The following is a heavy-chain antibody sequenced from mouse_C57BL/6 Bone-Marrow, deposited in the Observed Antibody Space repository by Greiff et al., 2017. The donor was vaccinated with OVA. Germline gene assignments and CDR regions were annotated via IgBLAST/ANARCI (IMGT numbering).Heavy chain of an antibody. J-gene: IGHJ3*01. CDR1: GYTFTDYY. CDR3: ARSTGRAWFAY. CDR2: IYPGSGNT. V-gene: IGHV1-76*01. Sequence: QVQLQQSGAELVRPGASVKLSCKASGYTFTDYYINWVKQRPGQGLEWIARIYPGSGNTYYNEKFKGKATLTAEKSSSTAYMQLSSLTSEDSAVYFCARSTGRAWFAYWGQGTLVTVSA. D-gene: IGHD4-1*02.